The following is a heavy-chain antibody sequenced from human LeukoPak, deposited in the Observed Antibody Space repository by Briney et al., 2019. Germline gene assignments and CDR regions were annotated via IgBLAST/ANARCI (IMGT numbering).Heavy chain of an antibody. J-gene: IGHJ6*02. CDR1: ARTFSSYA. D-gene: IGHD6-19*01. CDR3: ARDPAQCSEHYYYYGMDV. CDR2: IIPIFGTA. V-gene: IGHV1-69*13. Sequence: SVKVSCKASARTFSSYAISWVRQAPGQGLEWMGGIIPIFGTANYAQKFQGRVTITADESTSTAYMELSSLRSEDTAVYYCARDPAQCSEHYYYYGMDVWGQGTTVTVSS.